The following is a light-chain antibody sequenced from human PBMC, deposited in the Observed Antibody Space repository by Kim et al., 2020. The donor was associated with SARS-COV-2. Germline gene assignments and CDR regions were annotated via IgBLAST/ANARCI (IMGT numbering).Light chain of an antibody. V-gene: IGKV3-15*01. CDR1: QSVSNN. CDR3: QQYDNWPPIT. CDR2: GAS. J-gene: IGKJ5*01. Sequence: EIVLTQSPATLSVSPGQRVTLSCRASQSVSNNLAWYQQKPGQAPRLLVYGASTGASGIPDRFSGSGSGTEFTLTISSLQSEDFAVYYCQQYDNWPPITFGQGTRLEIK.